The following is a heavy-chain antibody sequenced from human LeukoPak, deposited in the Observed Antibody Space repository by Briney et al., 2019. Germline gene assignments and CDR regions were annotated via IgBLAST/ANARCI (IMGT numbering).Heavy chain of an antibody. V-gene: IGHV3-7*01. D-gene: IGHD6-19*01. Sequence: PGGSLRLSCAASRFTLSTYWMSWVRQAPGKGLEWVAHIKQDGSQEYYADSVKGRFTISRDNSKNTLYLQMNSLRAEDTAVYYCAKDGVYSSGWYADLDYWGQGTLVTVSS. J-gene: IGHJ4*02. CDR1: RFTLSTYW. CDR2: IKQDGSQE. CDR3: AKDGVYSSGWYADLDY.